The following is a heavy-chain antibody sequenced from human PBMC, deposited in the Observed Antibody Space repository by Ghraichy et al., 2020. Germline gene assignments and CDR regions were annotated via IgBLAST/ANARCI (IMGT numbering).Heavy chain of an antibody. V-gene: IGHV4-39*01. Sequence: SQTLSLTCTVSGGSISSGKYYWGWIRQPPGKGLDWIGSISYTGETFYSPSLKSRLSISADTSKTQVSLELSSVTAADTAVYYCARHPLYYEVLGGACDIWGQGTLVTVSS. CDR1: GGSISSGKYY. D-gene: IGHD3-3*01. CDR2: ISYTGET. J-gene: IGHJ3*02. CDR3: ARHPLYYEVLGGACDI.